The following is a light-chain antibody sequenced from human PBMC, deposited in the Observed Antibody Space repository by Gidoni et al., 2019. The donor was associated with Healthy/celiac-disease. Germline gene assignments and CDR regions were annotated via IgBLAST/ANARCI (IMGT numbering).Light chain of an antibody. V-gene: IGKV1-5*03. Sequence: DIQMTQSPSTLSASVGDRVTITCRASQSISSWLAWYQQKPGKAPKLLIYKASSLESGVPSRFSGSGSGTEFTLTISSLQPDDFATYYCQHHGGFGQGTKVEIK. CDR1: QSISSW. CDR2: KAS. CDR3: QHHGG. J-gene: IGKJ1*01.